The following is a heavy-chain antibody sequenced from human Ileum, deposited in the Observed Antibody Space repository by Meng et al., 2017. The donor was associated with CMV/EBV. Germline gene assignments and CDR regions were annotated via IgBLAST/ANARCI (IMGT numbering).Heavy chain of an antibody. CDR2: INPNTGDT. V-gene: IGHV1-2*02. D-gene: IGHD1-7*01. CDR1: GYTFSAYY. CDR3: AALGNYFDP. J-gene: IGHJ5*02. Sequence: VSCKASGYTFSAYYMHWVRQAPGQGLEWMGRINPNTGDTKYAQKFQGRVTVTRDRSISTAYMELSGLTSDDTALYYCAALGNYFDPWGQGTLVTAPQ.